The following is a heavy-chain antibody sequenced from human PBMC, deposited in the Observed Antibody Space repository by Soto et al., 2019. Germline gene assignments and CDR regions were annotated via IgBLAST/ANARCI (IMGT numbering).Heavy chain of an antibody. CDR2: MNPNSGNT. J-gene: IGHJ6*03. CDR3: ARVPEDSSSWYGGYYYYYMDV. CDR1: GYSYTIYD. V-gene: IGHV1-8*01. D-gene: IGHD6-13*01. Sequence: ASVKVSCKTSGYSYTIYDISCLRQAKEKGLEWKGWMNPNSGNTGYAQKFQGRVTMTRNTSISTAYMELSSLRSEDTAVYYCARVPEDSSSWYGGYYYYYMDVWGKGTTVTVSS.